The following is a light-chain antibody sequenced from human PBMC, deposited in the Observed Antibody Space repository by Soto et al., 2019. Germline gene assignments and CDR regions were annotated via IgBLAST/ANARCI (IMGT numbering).Light chain of an antibody. CDR2: DAS. CDR1: QSISSW. CDR3: QQYNYYPYT. V-gene: IGKV1-5*01. J-gene: IGKJ2*01. Sequence: DIQMTQSPSTLSASVGDRVTITCRASQSISSWLAWYQQKPGKAPKLLIYDASSLEIGVPSRFRGSGSGTDFTLTISSLQPDDFAAYYCQQYNYYPYTFGQGTKLEIK.